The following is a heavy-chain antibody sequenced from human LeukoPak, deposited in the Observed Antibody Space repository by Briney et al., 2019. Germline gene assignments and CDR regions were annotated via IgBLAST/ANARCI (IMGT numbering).Heavy chain of an antibody. V-gene: IGHV3-30*18. Sequence: GGSLRLSCAASGFTFSSYGMHWVRQAPGKGLEWVAVISYDGSNKYYADSVKGRFTFTRDNSKNTLYLQMNSLRAEDTAVYYCAKLWFGELLAAYWGQGTLVTVSS. CDR1: GFTFSSYG. CDR3: AKLWFGELLAAY. D-gene: IGHD3-10*01. J-gene: IGHJ4*02. CDR2: ISYDGSNK.